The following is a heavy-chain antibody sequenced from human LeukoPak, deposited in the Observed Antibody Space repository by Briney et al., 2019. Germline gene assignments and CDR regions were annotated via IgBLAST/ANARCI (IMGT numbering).Heavy chain of an antibody. V-gene: IGHV3-21*01. CDR2: LSRTSTYI. Sequence: PGGSLRLSCAASGFTFNFYSMNWVRQAPGKGLEWVSSLSRTSTYIYYADSVKGRFTISRDNAKNSLYLQMNSLRAEDTAVYYCARDYGDYPHWGQGTLVTVSS. D-gene: IGHD4-17*01. CDR1: GFTFNFYS. J-gene: IGHJ4*02. CDR3: ARDYGDYPH.